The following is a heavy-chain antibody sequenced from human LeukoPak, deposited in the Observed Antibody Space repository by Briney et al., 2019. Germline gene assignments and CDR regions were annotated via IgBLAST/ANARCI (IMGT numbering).Heavy chain of an antibody. CDR3: ATARAGAAFRWFDP. V-gene: IGHV4-39*07. CDR2: INHSGST. J-gene: IGHJ5*02. CDR1: GGSISSSHYY. Sequence: PSEALSLTCTVSGGSISSSHYYWGWFRQPPGKGLEWIGEINHSGSTNYNPSLKSRVTISVDTSKNQFSLKLSSVTAADTAVYYCATARAGAAFRWFDPWGQGTLVTVSS. D-gene: IGHD6-19*01.